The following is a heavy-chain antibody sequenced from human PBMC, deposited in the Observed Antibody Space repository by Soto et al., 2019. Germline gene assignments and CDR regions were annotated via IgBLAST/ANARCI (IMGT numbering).Heavy chain of an antibody. CDR1: GYTFTSYD. Sequence: ASVKVSCKASGYTFTSYDINWVRQATGQGLEWMGWMNPNSGNTGYAQKFQGRVTMTRNTSISTAYMELSSLRSEDTAIYYCTKDSHWGIISPTHDHWGQGTQVTVSS. CDR3: TKDSHWGIISPTHDH. V-gene: IGHV1-8*01. J-gene: IGHJ4*02. D-gene: IGHD3-16*01. CDR2: MNPNSGNT.